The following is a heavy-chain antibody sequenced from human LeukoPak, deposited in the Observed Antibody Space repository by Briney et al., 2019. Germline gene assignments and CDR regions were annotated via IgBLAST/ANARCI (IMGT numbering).Heavy chain of an antibody. D-gene: IGHD2-15*01. V-gene: IGHV1-18*01. Sequence: ASVKVSCKASGYTFTNYGITWVRQASGQGIEWMGWISAYTGKTNSPQKLQGRVTMTTDTSTSPGYMELRSLRSDDTAVYYCARGDGYCSGGSCMIFDYWGQGTLVTVSS. CDR1: GYTFTNYG. J-gene: IGHJ4*02. CDR2: ISAYTGKT. CDR3: ARGDGYCSGGSCMIFDY.